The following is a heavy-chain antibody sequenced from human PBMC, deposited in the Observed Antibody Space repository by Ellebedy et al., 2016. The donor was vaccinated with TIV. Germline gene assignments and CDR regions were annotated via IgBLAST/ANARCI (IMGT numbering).Heavy chain of an antibody. J-gene: IGHJ4*02. V-gene: IGHV3-74*01. CDR3: ARDGGLGTPYDY. Sequence: GESLKISCAASGFTFGSYWIHWVRQTPGKGLVWVSRLTSDGSSSIYADSVKGRFTLSRDNAKNTVYLQMNSLRAEDTAVYYCARDGGLGTPYDYWGQGALVTVSS. CDR2: LTSDGSSS. D-gene: IGHD3-16*01. CDR1: GFTFGSYW.